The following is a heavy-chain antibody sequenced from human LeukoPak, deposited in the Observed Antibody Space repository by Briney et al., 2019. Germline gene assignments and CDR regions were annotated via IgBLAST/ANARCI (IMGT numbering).Heavy chain of an antibody. J-gene: IGHJ4*02. CDR1: GYSFTSYW. CDR2: IYPGDSDT. CDR3: ASPSSSYYYGLDY. V-gene: IGHV5-51*01. D-gene: IGHD3-22*01. Sequence: GESLKISCKGSGYSFTSYWIGWVRQMPGKGLEWMGIIYPGDSDTRYSPSFQGQVTISADKSISTAYLQWSSLKASDTAMYYCASPSSSYYYGLDYWGQGTLVTVSS.